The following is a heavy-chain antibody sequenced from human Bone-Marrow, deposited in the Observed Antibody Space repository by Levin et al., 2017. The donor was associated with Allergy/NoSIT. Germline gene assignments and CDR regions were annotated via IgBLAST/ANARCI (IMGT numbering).Heavy chain of an antibody. CDR1: GDSISSSNYY. D-gene: IGHD4-23*01. CDR2: IYYTGNT. CDR3: ASQTTTVALEK. J-gene: IGHJ4*02. V-gene: IGHV4-39*01. Sequence: PSETLSLTCVVSGDSISSSNYYWGWIRQSPGKGLEWIGNIYYTGNTYYSPSLKSRVKISVDTSKNQLSLKVSSVTAADTAVYYCASQTTTVALEKWGQGTLVIVSS.